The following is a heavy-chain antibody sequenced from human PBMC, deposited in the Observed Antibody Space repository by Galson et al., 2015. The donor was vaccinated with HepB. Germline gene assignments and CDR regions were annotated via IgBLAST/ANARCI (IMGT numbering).Heavy chain of an antibody. V-gene: IGHV3-30*02. D-gene: IGHD6-13*01. J-gene: IGHJ4*02. Sequence: SLRLSCAASGFTFSSYGMHWVRQAPGKGLEWVAFIRYDGSNKYYADSVKGRFTISRDNSKNTLYLQMNSLRAEDTAVYYCAKDQSRQPLMFDYWGQGTLVTVSS. CDR2: IRYDGSNK. CDR3: AKDQSRQPLMFDY. CDR1: GFTFSSYG.